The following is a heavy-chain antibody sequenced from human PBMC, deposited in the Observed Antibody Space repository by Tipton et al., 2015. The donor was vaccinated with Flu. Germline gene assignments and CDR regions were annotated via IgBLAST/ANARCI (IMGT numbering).Heavy chain of an antibody. CDR2: IFHTGST. V-gene: IGHV4-59*08. D-gene: IGHD4-11*01. CDR3: ARRDYSNYVSDPKNWFDP. Sequence: LRLSCTVTGDSISSYCWTWIRQPAGKGLEWFGNIFHTGSTYHNPALKSRVTILINTSKNQFSLKVFSVTAADTAVYYCARRDYSNYVSDPKNWFDPWGQGILVTVSS. J-gene: IGHJ5*02. CDR1: GDSISSYC.